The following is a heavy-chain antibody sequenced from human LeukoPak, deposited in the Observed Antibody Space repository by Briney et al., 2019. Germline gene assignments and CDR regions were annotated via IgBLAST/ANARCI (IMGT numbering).Heavy chain of an antibody. J-gene: IGHJ4*02. CDR2: ISSNGGST. Sequence: GGSLRLSCAASGFTFSSYAMHWVRQAPGKGLEYVSAISSNGGSTYYADSVKGRFTISRDNAKNSLYLQMNSLRAEDTAVYYCARFIAAPYYFDYWGRGTLVTVSS. CDR3: ARFIAAPYYFDY. CDR1: GFTFSSYA. V-gene: IGHV3-64*04. D-gene: IGHD6-13*01.